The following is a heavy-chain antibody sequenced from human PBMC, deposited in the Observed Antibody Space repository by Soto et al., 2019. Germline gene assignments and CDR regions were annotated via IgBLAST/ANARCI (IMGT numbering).Heavy chain of an antibody. V-gene: IGHV4-59*13. CDR1: GGSMRGYS. CDR3: ARVAMENYHDMWSGSTSSALDV. CDR2: VSHSGRT. Sequence: SETLSLTCKVSGGSMRGYSWSWIRQTPGEGLEWIGYVSHSGRTDYSPSLKNRVTISLDMSKNHFALHVNSVDPADTAVYYCARVAMENYHDMWSGSTSSALDVWGQGATVTVSS. D-gene: IGHD3-3*01. J-gene: IGHJ6*02.